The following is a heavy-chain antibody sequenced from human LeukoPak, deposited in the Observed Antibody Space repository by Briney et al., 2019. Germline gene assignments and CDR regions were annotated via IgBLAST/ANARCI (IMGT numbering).Heavy chain of an antibody. J-gene: IGHJ4*02. D-gene: IGHD3-22*01. CDR1: GGSFGGYY. Sequence: SETLSLTCAVYGGSFGGYYWSWIRQPPGKGLEWIGEINHSGGTNYNPSLKSRVTISVDTSKNQFSLKLSSVTAADTAVYYCARGRYYYDSSGYRLTLFDYWGQGTLVTVSS. CDR2: INHSGGT. CDR3: ARGRYYYDSSGYRLTLFDY. V-gene: IGHV4-34*01.